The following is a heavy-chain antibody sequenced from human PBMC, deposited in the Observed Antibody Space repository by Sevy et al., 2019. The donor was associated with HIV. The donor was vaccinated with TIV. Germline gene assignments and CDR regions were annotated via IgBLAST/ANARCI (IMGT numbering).Heavy chain of an antibody. J-gene: IGHJ4*02. V-gene: IGHV3-66*01. CDR3: ARDTYYDFWSGFRTIY. Sequence: GGSLRLSCAASGFTVSSNYMSWVRQAPGKGLEWVSVIYSGGSTYYADSVKGRFTISRDNSKNTLYLQMNSLRAEDTAVYYCARDTYYDFWSGFRTIYWGQGTLVTVSS. CDR2: IYSGGST. CDR1: GFTVSSNY. D-gene: IGHD3-3*01.